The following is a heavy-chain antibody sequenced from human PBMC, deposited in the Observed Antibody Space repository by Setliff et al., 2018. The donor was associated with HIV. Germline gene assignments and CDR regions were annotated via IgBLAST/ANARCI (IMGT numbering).Heavy chain of an antibody. CDR1: DDSINSDNYY. D-gene: IGHD3-10*01. J-gene: IGHJ4*02. CDR3: ARDAGPHYGSGPPLEY. V-gene: IGHV4-61*02. Sequence: SETLSLTCSVSDDSINSDNYYWSWIRQPAGKGLEWIGRVYITGRTHYNPSLKSRVTISVDTSKNQFSLKLSSVTATDTAVYYCARDAGPHYGSGPPLEYWGQGIQVTVSS. CDR2: VYITGRT.